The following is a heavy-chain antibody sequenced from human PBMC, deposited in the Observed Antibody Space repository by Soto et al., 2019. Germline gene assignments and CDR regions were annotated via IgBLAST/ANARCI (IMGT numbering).Heavy chain of an antibody. Sequence: QVQLVQSGAEVKKPGSSVKVSCKASGGTFSSYISWVRQAPGQGLEWMGRIIPILGIANYAQKFQGRVTITADKSTSTAYMELSSLRSEDTPVYYCARLLYYDSSGYPLDYWGQGTLVTVSS. CDR1: GGTFSSY. J-gene: IGHJ4*02. V-gene: IGHV1-69*02. CDR2: IIPILGIA. D-gene: IGHD3-22*01. CDR3: ARLLYYDSSGYPLDY.